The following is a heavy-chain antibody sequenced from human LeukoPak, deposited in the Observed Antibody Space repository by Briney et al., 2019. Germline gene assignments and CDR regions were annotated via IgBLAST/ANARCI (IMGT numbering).Heavy chain of an antibody. Sequence: ASVKVSCKASGYTFTSYGMSWVRQAPGQGLEWMGWISAYNGNTNYAQKLQGRVTMTTDTSTSTAYMELRSLRSDDTAVYYCARFLMGSRGHLYYFDYWGQGTLVTVSS. CDR2: ISAYNGNT. CDR1: GYTFTSYG. D-gene: IGHD6-13*01. V-gene: IGHV1-18*01. J-gene: IGHJ4*02. CDR3: ARFLMGSRGHLYYFDY.